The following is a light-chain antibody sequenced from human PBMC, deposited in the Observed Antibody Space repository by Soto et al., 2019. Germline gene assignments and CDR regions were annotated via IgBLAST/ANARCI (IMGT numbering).Light chain of an antibody. Sequence: DIQMTQSPSSLSASVGDRVTITCQASQDITTYLNWFQQKPGKAPKVLISETSHLETGVPSRFSGSGSGTEFTLTISSLESEDSAVYYCQQYSSWPPWTFGQGTKVEIK. CDR1: QDITTY. CDR3: QQYSSWPPWT. CDR2: ETS. J-gene: IGKJ1*01. V-gene: IGKV1-33*01.